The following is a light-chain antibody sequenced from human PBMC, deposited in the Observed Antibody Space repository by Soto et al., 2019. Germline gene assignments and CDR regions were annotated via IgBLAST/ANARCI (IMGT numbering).Light chain of an antibody. CDR2: AAS. V-gene: IGKV1-9*01. CDR3: QQLHDYPIT. Sequence: ILLTQSPSSLSASVADRVTITCRASQGIDSSFAWYQQKPGKTPKLVIYAASSLQSMLPSRFSSSGAGTDFTLTISSLQPEDFATYYCQQLHDYPITFGQGTRLEIK. J-gene: IGKJ5*01. CDR1: QGIDSS.